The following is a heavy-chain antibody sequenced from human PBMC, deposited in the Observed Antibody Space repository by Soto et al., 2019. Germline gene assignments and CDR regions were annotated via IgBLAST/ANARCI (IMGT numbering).Heavy chain of an antibody. CDR3: AKDADSSGWSASFGKYYYYGMDV. CDR1: GVNFSGYS. CDR2: INSGGTAI. J-gene: IGHJ6*02. V-gene: IGHV3-48*01. D-gene: IGHD6-19*01. Sequence: GGSLRLSCIASGVNFSGYSMNWVRQAPGKGLQWVSFINSGGTAIYYADSVKGRFTISRDNSKNTLYLQMNSLRAEDTAVYYCAKDADSSGWSASFGKYYYYGMDVWGQGTTVTVSS.